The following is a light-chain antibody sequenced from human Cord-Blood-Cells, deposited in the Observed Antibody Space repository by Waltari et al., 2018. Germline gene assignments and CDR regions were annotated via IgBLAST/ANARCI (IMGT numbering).Light chain of an antibody. Sequence: QSALTQPRSVSGSPGQSVTISCHGTSSDVGGYNYVSWYQQHPGKAPNLMIYDVIKRPSAVPDRCSGSKSGKTASLTISGLHAEDEADYYCCSYAGSYTLYVFGTGTKVTVL. J-gene: IGLJ1*01. CDR3: CSYAGSYTLYV. V-gene: IGLV2-11*01. CDR2: DVI. CDR1: SSDVGGYNY.